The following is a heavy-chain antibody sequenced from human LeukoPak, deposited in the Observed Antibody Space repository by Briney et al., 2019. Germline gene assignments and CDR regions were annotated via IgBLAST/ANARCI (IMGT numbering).Heavy chain of an antibody. J-gene: IGHJ4*02. CDR2: TYYRSKWYN. Sequence: ASQTLSLTCAISGDSVSSNSAAWNWTRQSPSRGLEWLGRTYYRSKWYNGYAVSVKSRITINPDTSKNQFSLQLSSVTPEDTAVYYCAREYSSGWYKYYFDYWGQGTLVTVSS. D-gene: IGHD6-19*01. CDR3: AREYSSGWYKYYFDY. V-gene: IGHV6-1*01. CDR1: GDSVSSNSAA.